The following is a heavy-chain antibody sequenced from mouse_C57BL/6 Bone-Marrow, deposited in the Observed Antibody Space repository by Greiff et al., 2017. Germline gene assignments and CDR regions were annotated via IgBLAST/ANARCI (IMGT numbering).Heavy chain of an antibody. J-gene: IGHJ1*03. CDR2: IYPRSGNT. CDR1: GYTFTSYG. CDR3: ARLHYYGSSSWYFDV. D-gene: IGHD1-1*01. Sequence: LQESGAELARPGASVKLSCKASGYTFTSYGISWVKQRTGQGLEWIGEIYPRSGNTYYNEKFKGKATLTADKSSSTAYMELRSLTSEDSAVYCCARLHYYGSSSWYFDVRGTGTTVTVSS. V-gene: IGHV1-81*01.